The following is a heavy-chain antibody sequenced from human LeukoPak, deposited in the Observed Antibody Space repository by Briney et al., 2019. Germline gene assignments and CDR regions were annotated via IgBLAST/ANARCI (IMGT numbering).Heavy chain of an antibody. D-gene: IGHD3-3*01. CDR3: ARDKLTYYDFWSGYYGGNWFDP. CDR1: GGSISSSSYY. V-gene: IGHV4-39*07. J-gene: IGHJ5*02. CDR2: IYYIGNT. Sequence: SETLSLTCTVSGGSISSSSYYWGWIGQPPGRGLGGIGSIYYIGNTYYNPSLKSRVTISVDTSKNQFSLKLSSVTAADTAVYYCARDKLTYYDFWSGYYGGNWFDPWGQGTLVTVSS.